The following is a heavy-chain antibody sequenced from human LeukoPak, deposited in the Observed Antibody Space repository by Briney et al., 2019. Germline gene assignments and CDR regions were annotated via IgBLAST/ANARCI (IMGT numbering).Heavy chain of an antibody. Sequence: PSETLSLTCTVSSGSISSYFWSWIRQPPGKGLEWIGYIYASGSTNYNPSRKSRVTIAVDTSKNHFSLNLSSVTAADTAVYYCARRDCSSTSCQGSFDYWGQGTLVTVSS. D-gene: IGHD2-2*01. V-gene: IGHV4-4*09. J-gene: IGHJ4*02. CDR1: SGSISSYF. CDR3: ARRDCSSTSCQGSFDY. CDR2: IYASGST.